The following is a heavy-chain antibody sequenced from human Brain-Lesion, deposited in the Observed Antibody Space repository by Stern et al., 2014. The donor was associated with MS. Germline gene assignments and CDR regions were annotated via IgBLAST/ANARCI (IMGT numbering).Heavy chain of an antibody. CDR3: ARGFQITGTTAFDY. J-gene: IGHJ4*02. CDR2: IYYSGST. V-gene: IGHV4-39*02. CDR1: GGSFSGSSHY. D-gene: IGHD1-7*01. Sequence: QVQLVESGPGLVKPSETLSLTCSVSGGSFSGSSHYWGWIRQPPGKGLEWIGSIYYSGSTYYNPSLKSRVTISGDTSGHQFSLNLNSVTAADTAVYFCARGFQITGTTAFDYWGQGTLVTVSS.